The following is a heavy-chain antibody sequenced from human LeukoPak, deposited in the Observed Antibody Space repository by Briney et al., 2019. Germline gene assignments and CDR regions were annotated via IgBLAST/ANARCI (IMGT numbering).Heavy chain of an antibody. V-gene: IGHV1-2*02. J-gene: IGHJ5*02. Sequence: ASLKVSFKASGYTFAAYFIHWVRQSPGQGLEWMGWINPNSGGIKYAQKFQGRVTMTRDTSISTAYMELSRLRSDDTAVYYCARDSYSDYVGDWFDPWGHGTLVTVSS. CDR1: GYTFAAYF. CDR3: ARDSYSDYVGDWFDP. D-gene: IGHD4-11*01. CDR2: INPNSGGI.